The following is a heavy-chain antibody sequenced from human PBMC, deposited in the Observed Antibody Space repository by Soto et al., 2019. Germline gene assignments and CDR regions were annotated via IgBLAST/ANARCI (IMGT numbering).Heavy chain of an antibody. J-gene: IGHJ5*02. CDR2: IYYSGIT. CDR3: ARNTVTTRYGWFDP. D-gene: IGHD4-17*01. CDR1: GGSISSGGYY. Sequence: QVQLQESGPGLVKPSQTLSITCTVSGGSISSGGYYWSWIRQQPGKGLEWIGYIYYSGITYYNPSLKSRVIISVDTSKNQFSLKLSSVTAADTAVYYCARNTVTTRYGWFDPWGQGTLVTVS. V-gene: IGHV4-31*03.